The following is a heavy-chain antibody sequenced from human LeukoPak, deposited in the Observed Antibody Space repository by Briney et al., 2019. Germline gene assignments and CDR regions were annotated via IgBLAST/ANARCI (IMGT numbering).Heavy chain of an antibody. V-gene: IGHV1-18*01. CDR3: ARDLLWFGVDAFDI. CDR1: GYTFTSYG. D-gene: IGHD3-10*01. J-gene: IGHJ3*02. CDR2: ISAYNGNT. Sequence: APVKVSCKASGYTFTSYGISWVRQAPGQGLEWMGWISAYNGNTNYAQKLQGRVTMTTDTSTSTAYMELRSLRSDDTAVYYCARDLLWFGVDAFDIWGQGTMVTVSS.